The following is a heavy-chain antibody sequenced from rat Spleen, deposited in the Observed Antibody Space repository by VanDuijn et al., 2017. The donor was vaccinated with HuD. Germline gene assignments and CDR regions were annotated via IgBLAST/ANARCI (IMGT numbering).Heavy chain of an antibody. D-gene: IGHD4-3*01. V-gene: IGHV5S10*01. J-gene: IGHJ2*01. CDR3: TTQSIIRVPLFDY. CDR1: GLTFSDYT. Sequence: EVQLVESDGGLVQPGRSLKLSCAASGLTFSDYTMAWVRQAPKKGLEWVATIVYDGTRTYFRDSVKGRFTLSRDNTKSTLYLQMDSLRSEDTATYYCTTQSIIRVPLFDYWGQGVMVTVSS. CDR2: IVYDGTRT.